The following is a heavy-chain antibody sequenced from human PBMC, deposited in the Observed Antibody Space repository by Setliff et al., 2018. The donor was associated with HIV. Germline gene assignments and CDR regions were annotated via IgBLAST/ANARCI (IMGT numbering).Heavy chain of an antibody. CDR3: ARATGWVVATIEGVAFDI. CDR2: INDRGDYI. D-gene: IGHD5-12*01. V-gene: IGHV3-23*01. Sequence: PGGSLRLSCAASGFTFNNYAMAWVRQAPGKGLEWVSAINDRGDYIYYAEFVRGRFTISRDSFKNTLYLQMNSLRAEDTALYYCARATGWVVATIEGVAFDIWGQGTMVTVSS. CDR1: GFTFNNYA. J-gene: IGHJ3*02.